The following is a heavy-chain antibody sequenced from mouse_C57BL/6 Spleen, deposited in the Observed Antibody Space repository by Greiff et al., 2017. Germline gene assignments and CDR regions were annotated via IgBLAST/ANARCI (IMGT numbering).Heavy chain of an antibody. Sequence: QVQLQQPGAELVMPGASVKLSCKASGYTFTSYWMHWVKQRPGQGLEWIGEIDPSDSYTNYNQKFKGKSTLTVDKSSSTAYMQLISLTSEDSAVYYFARMIPYYFDYWGQGTTLTVSS. V-gene: IGHV1-69*01. J-gene: IGHJ2*01. CDR2: IDPSDSYT. D-gene: IGHD2-4*01. CDR1: GYTFTSYW. CDR3: ARMIPYYFDY.